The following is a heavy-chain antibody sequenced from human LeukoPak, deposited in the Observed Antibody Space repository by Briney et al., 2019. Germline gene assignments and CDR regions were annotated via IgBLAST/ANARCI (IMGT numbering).Heavy chain of an antibody. CDR3: ARHSGSGSLSRPFDP. V-gene: IGHV4-39*01. Sequence: PSETLSLTCTVSGDSVTSGSFYWAWLRQAHGKALEWIATVYYTGSTYYNPSLKSRVTISIDTSKNQFSLKLKSVVAPDTAIYYCARHSGSGSLSRPFDPWGQGSLVTVSS. D-gene: IGHD3-10*01. CDR2: VYYTGST. CDR1: GDSVTSGSFY. J-gene: IGHJ5*02.